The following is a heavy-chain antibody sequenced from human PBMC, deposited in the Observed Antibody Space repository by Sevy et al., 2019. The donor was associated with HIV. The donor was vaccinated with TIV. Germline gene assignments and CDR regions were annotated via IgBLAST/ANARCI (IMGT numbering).Heavy chain of an antibody. CDR3: ARHVAKLERLGRAFDI. CDR2: IYYSGST. Sequence: SETLSLTCTVSGGSISSSSYYWGWIRQPPGKGLAWIGSIYYSGSTYYNPSLKSRVTISVDTSKNQFSLKLSSVTAADTAVYYCARHVAKLERLGRAFDIWGQGTMVTVSS. D-gene: IGHD1-1*01. J-gene: IGHJ3*02. CDR1: GGSISSSSYY. V-gene: IGHV4-39*01.